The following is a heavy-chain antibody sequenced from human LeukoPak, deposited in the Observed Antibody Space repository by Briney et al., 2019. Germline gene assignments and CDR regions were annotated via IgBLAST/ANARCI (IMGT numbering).Heavy chain of an antibody. CDR2: ISSSSSYI. V-gene: IGHV3-21*01. CDR3: ARARSSWDDAFDI. CDR1: GFTFSSCS. J-gene: IGHJ3*02. Sequence: GGSLRLSCAASGFTFSSCSMNWVRQAPGKGLEWVSSISSSSSYIYYADSVKGRFTISRDNAKNSLYLQMNSLRAEDTAVYYCARARSSWDDAFDIWGQGTMVTVSS. D-gene: IGHD6-13*01.